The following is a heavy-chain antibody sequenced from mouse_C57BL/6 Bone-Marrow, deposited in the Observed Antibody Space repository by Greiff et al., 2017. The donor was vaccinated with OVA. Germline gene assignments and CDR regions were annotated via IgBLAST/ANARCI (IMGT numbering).Heavy chain of an antibody. CDR3: ARGYYYGYAMDY. D-gene: IGHD1-1*01. Sequence: EVQVVESGGDLVKPGGSLKLSCAASGFTFSSYGMSWVRQTPDKRLEWVATISSGGSYTYYPDSVKGRFTISRDNAKNTLYLQMSSLKSEDTAMYYCARGYYYGYAMDYWGQGTSVTVSS. CDR2: ISSGGSYT. CDR1: GFTFSSYG. V-gene: IGHV5-6*01. J-gene: IGHJ4*01.